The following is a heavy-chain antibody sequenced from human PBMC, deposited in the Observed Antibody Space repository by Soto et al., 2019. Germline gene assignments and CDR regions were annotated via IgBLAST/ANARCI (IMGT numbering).Heavy chain of an antibody. V-gene: IGHV4-31*03. CDR3: ARVNHYYYAAGY. CDR2: IYYSGST. CDR1: GASISSGGYY. D-gene: IGHD3-10*01. Sequence: QVQLQESGPGLVKPSQTLSLTCTVSGASISSGGYYWSWIRQHPGTGLEWIGYIYYSGSTYYNPSLKTRFPISVDTSKNQFSLKLSSVTAADTAVYYCARVNHYYYAAGYWGQGTLVTVSS. J-gene: IGHJ4*02.